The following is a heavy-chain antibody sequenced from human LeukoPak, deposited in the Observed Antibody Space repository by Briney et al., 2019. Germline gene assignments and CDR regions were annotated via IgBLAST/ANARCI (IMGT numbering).Heavy chain of an antibody. J-gene: IGHJ4*02. Sequence: PGGSLRLSCAASGFTFSDYGMHWVRQAPGKGLEWVALISYDGGNKFYADSVKGRFTISRDNSKNTLYLQMNSLRAEDTAVYYCATAAAAGGFDYWGQGTLVTVSS. CDR2: ISYDGGNK. D-gene: IGHD6-13*01. CDR1: GFTFSDYG. V-gene: IGHV3-30*03. CDR3: ATAAAAGGFDY.